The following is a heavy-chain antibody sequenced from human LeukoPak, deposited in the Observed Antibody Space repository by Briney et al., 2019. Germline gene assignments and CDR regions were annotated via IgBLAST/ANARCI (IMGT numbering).Heavy chain of an antibody. J-gene: IGHJ4*02. V-gene: IGHV1-18*01. CDR1: GYTFTSYG. D-gene: IGHD3-3*01. Sequence: ASVKVSCKASGYTFTSYGISWVRQAPGQGLEWMGWISAYNGNTNYAQKLQGRVTMTTDTSTSTAYMELRSLRSDDTAVYYCAGDHYDFWSGYSSFDYWGQGTLVTVSS. CDR2: ISAYNGNT. CDR3: AGDHYDFWSGYSSFDY.